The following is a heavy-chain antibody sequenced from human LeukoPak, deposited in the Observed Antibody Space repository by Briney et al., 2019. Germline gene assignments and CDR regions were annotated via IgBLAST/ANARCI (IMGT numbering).Heavy chain of an antibody. CDR2: IKQDGSEE. D-gene: IGHD3-22*01. CDR3: ARPRGYYDSLYYFDY. V-gene: IGHV3-7*01. J-gene: IGHJ4*02. Sequence: GGSLRLSCAASGFTFSTYWMSWVRQAPGQGLEGVANIKQDGSEEYYVDSVKGRFTISRDKAKNSLYLQLNSLRAEDTAAYYCARPRGYYDSLYYFDYWGQGTLVTVSS. CDR1: GFTFSTYW.